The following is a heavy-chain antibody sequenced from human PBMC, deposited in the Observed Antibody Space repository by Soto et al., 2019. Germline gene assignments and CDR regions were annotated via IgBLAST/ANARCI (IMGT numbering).Heavy chain of an antibody. J-gene: IGHJ4*02. CDR1: GFTFSSYS. V-gene: IGHV3-21*01. Sequence: EVQLVESGGGLVKPGGSLRLSCAASGFTFSSYSMNWVRQAPGKGLEWVSSISSSSSYIYYADSAKGRFTFSRDNAKNSPYLQMNSLRAEDTAVYYCARDRQFGGVDYWGQGTLVTVSS. CDR2: ISSSSSYI. CDR3: ARDRQFGGVDY. D-gene: IGHD3-10*01.